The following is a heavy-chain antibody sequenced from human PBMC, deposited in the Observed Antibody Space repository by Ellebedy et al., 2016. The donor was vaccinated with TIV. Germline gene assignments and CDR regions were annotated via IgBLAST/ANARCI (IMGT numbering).Heavy chain of an antibody. V-gene: IGHV1-18*04. J-gene: IGHJ4*02. D-gene: IGHD3-22*01. Sequence: AASVKVSCKASGYIFTNYGITWVRQAPGQGLEWLGWNSAYNGATMYTEKIQGRLTMTTDTITSTAYMELRSLTFYDTAQYYCGRWGHVEVVEDYWGQGTLVTVSS. CDR1: GYIFTNYG. CDR2: NSAYNGAT. CDR3: GRWGHVEVVEDY.